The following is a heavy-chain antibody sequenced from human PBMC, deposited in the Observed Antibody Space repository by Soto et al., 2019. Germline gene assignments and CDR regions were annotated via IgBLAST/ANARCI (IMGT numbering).Heavy chain of an antibody. V-gene: IGHV3-30*18. CDR1: GFTFSSYG. J-gene: IGHJ4*02. CDR2: ISYDGSNK. D-gene: IGHD2-15*01. Sequence: QVQLVESGGGVVQPGRSLRLSCAASGFTFSSYGMHWVRQAPGKGLEWVAVISYDGSNKYYADSVKGRFTISRDNSKNTLYLQMNSLRAEDTAVYYCAKDGTEEVVVAVLDYWDQGTLVTVSS. CDR3: AKDGTEEVVVAVLDY.